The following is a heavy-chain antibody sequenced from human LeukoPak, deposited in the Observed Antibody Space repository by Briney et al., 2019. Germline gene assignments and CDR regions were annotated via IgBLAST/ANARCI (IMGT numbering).Heavy chain of an antibody. D-gene: IGHD4-17*01. V-gene: IGHV1-46*01. CDR3: ARYGATVTTFEGPNAFDI. CDR1: GYTFTGYY. Sequence: GASVKVSCKASGYTFTGYYMHWVRQAPGQGLEWMGIINPSGGSTSYAQKFQGRVTMTRDTSTSTVYMELSSLRSEDTAVYYCARYGATVTTFEGPNAFDIWGQGTMVTVSS. CDR2: INPSGGST. J-gene: IGHJ3*02.